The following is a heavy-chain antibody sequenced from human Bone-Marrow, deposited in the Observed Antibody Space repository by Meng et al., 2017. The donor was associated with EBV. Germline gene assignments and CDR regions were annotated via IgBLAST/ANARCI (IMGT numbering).Heavy chain of an antibody. Sequence: QVQLVQSGSELKKPGXLVKVSCKASGYTFTSYARNWVRQAPGQGLEGMGWINTNTGNPTYAQGFTGRFVFSLDTSVSTAYLQISSLKAEDTAVYYCARDLKGSENNWFDPWGQGTLVTVSS. CDR2: INTNTGNP. D-gene: IGHD3-10*01. J-gene: IGHJ5*02. CDR3: ARDLKGSENNWFDP. CDR1: GYTFTSYA. V-gene: IGHV7-4-1*02.